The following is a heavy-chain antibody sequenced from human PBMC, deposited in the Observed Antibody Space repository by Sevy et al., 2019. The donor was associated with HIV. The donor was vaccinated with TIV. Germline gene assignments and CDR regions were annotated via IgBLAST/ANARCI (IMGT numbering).Heavy chain of an antibody. D-gene: IGHD3-3*01. CDR3: ARDNPVSIFSVVITPTYYYYYYYMDV. V-gene: IGHV1-18*01. Sequence: ASVKVSCKASGYTFTSYDISWVRHAPGEGLEWMGRISAYNGNTNYAQKLQGRVTMTTDTSTSTAYMELRSLRSDDTAVYYCARDNPVSIFSVVITPTYYYYYYYMDVWGKGTTVTVSS. CDR1: GYTFTSYD. J-gene: IGHJ6*03. CDR2: ISAYNGNT.